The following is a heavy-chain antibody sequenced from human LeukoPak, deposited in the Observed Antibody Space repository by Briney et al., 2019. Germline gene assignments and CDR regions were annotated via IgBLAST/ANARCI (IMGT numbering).Heavy chain of an antibody. CDR2: IYASGST. J-gene: IGHJ4*02. CDR3: ARDFYGGDGHHPFDY. Sequence: KPSETLSLTCSVSGGSISNYYWNWLRQPAGKGLEWIGRIYASGSTNYNPSLKSRVTISMDKSKNHFSLNLKSVTAADTAFYYCARDFYGGDGHHPFDYWGQGIQVTVSS. V-gene: IGHV4-4*07. D-gene: IGHD2-21*01. CDR1: GGSISNYY.